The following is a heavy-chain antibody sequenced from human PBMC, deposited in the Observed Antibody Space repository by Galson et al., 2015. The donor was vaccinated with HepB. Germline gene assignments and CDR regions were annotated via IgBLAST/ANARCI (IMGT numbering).Heavy chain of an antibody. D-gene: IGHD2-2*01. J-gene: IGHJ6*03. Sequence: SVKVSCKASGYTFTSYAMNWVRQAPGQGLEWMGWINTNTGNPTYAQGFTGRFVFSLDTSVSTAYLQISSLKAEDTAVYYCARAPAVVVPAAVGYYYYYYMDVWGKGTTVTVSS. CDR2: INTNTGNP. CDR1: GYTFTSYA. V-gene: IGHV7-4-1*02. CDR3: ARAPAVVVPAAVGYYYYYYMDV.